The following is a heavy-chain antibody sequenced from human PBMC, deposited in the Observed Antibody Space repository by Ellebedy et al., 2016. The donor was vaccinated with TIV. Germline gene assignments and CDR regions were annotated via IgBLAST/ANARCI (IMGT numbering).Heavy chain of an antibody. J-gene: IGHJ3*02. D-gene: IGHD6-13*01. Sequence: ASVKVSCKASGYTFTSYGISWVRQAPGQGLEWMGWISAYNGNTNYAQKLQGRVTMTTDTSTSTAYMELRSLRSDDTAVYYCAREWAGVAAAGGLDAFDIWGQGTMVTVSS. V-gene: IGHV1-18*04. CDR2: ISAYNGNT. CDR1: GYTFTSYG. CDR3: AREWAGVAAAGGLDAFDI.